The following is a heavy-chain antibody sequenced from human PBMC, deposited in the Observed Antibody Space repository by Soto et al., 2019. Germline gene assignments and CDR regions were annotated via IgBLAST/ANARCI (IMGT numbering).Heavy chain of an antibody. J-gene: IGHJ6*02. CDR3: VRTVTYLTDSYYGMEV. D-gene: IGHD2-2*02. CDR2: SRNKRNSFTT. Sequence: EVQLVESGGGLVQPGGSLRLSCVASGFTFSDHHLDWVRQAPGKGLEWVGRSRNKRNSFTTEYAASVKGRFTFSRDDSKNSLYVQMNSLKTEDTAVYYCVRTVTYLTDSYYGMEVWGQGTTVTVSS. CDR1: GFTFSDHH. V-gene: IGHV3-72*01.